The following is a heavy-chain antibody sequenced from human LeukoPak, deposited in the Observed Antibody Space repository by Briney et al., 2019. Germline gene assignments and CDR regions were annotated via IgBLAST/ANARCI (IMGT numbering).Heavy chain of an antibody. J-gene: IGHJ4*02. CDR1: GYTFTSHG. CDR3: ARSYDSSGYYGGVFDY. Sequence: GASVKVSCKASGYTFTSHGISWVRQAPGQGLEWMGWISTYNGNTNYAQKLQGRVSMTTDTSTSTAYMDLRSLRSDDTAVYYCARSYDSSGYYGGVFDYWGQGTLVTVSS. V-gene: IGHV1-18*01. CDR2: ISTYNGNT. D-gene: IGHD3-22*01.